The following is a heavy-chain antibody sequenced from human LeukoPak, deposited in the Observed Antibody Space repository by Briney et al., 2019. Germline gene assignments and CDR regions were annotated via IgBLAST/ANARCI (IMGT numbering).Heavy chain of an antibody. D-gene: IGHD5-18*01. CDR3: ARDVRGYSYGYWFDP. J-gene: IGHJ5*02. V-gene: IGHV1-18*01. CDR2: ISAYNGNT. Sequence: GASVKVPCKASGYTFTSYGISWVRQAPGQGLEWMGWISAYNGNTNYAQKLQGRVTMTTDTSTSTAYMELRSLRSDDTAVYYCARDVRGYSYGYWFDPWGQGTLVTVSS. CDR1: GYTFTSYG.